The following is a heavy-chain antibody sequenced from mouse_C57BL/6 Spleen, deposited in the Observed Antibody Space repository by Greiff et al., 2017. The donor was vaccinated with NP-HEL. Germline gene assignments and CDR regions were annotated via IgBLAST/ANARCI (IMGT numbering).Heavy chain of an antibody. CDR1: GYTFTSYW. V-gene: IGHV1-64*01. CDR2: IHPNSGST. D-gene: IGHD2-5*01. CDR3: ARSGYYSNYGDYAMDY. Sequence: VQLQQSGAELVKPGASVKLSCKASGYTFTSYWMHWVKQRPGQGLEWIGMIHPNSGSTNYNEKFKSKATLTVDKSSSTAYMQLSSLTSEDSAVYYCARSGYYSNYGDYAMDYWGQGTSVTVSS. J-gene: IGHJ4*01.